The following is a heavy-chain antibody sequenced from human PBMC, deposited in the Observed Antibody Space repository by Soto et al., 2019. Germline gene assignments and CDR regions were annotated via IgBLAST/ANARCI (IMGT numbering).Heavy chain of an antibody. CDR3: ARGYCSSSGCSHYFDY. Sequence: ASVKVSCKASGYNFPGNYMHWVRQAPGQGLEWMALINPTTGGTSYAQKFQGRVTMTWDTSISTAYMELSRLRSDDTAIYYCARGYCSSSGCSHYFDYWGQGTLVTVSS. CDR2: INPTTGGT. D-gene: IGHD2-2*01. V-gene: IGHV1-2*02. J-gene: IGHJ4*02. CDR1: GYNFPGNY.